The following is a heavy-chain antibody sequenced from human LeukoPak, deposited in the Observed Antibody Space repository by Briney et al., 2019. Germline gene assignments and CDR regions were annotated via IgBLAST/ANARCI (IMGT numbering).Heavy chain of an antibody. D-gene: IGHD3-16*01. CDR3: ARFISLGA. V-gene: IGHV3-7*01. Sequence: PGGSMRLSCAASGFTFNSYWMSWVRQAPGKGLEWVANIKKDGSEKNYVDSVKGRFTIPRDNAKNSLCLQMDSLRAEDTAVYYCARFISLGAWGQGTLVTVSS. CDR1: GFTFNSYW. J-gene: IGHJ5*02. CDR2: IKKDGSEK.